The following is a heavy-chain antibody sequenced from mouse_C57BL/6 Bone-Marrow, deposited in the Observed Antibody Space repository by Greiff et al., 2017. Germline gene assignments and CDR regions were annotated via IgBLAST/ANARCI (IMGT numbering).Heavy chain of an antibody. CDR2: ISSGGDYI. CDR1: GFTFSCYA. D-gene: IGHD1-1*01. CDR3: TRAYYGSSPYY. V-gene: IGHV5-9-1*02. J-gene: IGHJ2*01. Sequence: EVQRVESGEGLVKPGGSLKLSCAASGFTFSCYAMSWVRQTPEKRLEWVAYISSGGDYIYYADTVKGRFTISRDNARNTLYLQMSSLKSEEKAMYYCTRAYYGSSPYYWGKGTTRTVSS.